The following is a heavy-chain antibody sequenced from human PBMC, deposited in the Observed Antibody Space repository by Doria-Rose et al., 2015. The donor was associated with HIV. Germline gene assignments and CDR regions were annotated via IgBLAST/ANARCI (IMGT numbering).Heavy chain of an antibody. CDR3: ARGVTVAGATWFDP. Sequence: WSWIRQPAGKGLEWIGRIYNSGSTNYNPSLKSRVTISADTSKNQFSLKLSSVTAADTAVYHCARGVTVAGATWFDPWGQGTLVTVSS. D-gene: IGHD6-19*01. V-gene: IGHV4-61*02. CDR2: IYNSGST. J-gene: IGHJ5*02.